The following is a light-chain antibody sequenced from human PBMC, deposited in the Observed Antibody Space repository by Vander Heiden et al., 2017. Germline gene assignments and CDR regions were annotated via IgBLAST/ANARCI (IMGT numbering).Light chain of an antibody. V-gene: IGKV1-33*01. CDR2: DAS. CDR1: QDISNY. Sequence: DIQMTQSPSSLSASVGDRVTITCQASQDISNYLNWYQQKPGKAPKLLIYDASNLETGVPSRFSGSGSGTDFTFTISSLHPEDIATYYCQQYDNLPVTFGQGTQLEIK. CDR3: QQYDNLPVT. J-gene: IGKJ2*01.